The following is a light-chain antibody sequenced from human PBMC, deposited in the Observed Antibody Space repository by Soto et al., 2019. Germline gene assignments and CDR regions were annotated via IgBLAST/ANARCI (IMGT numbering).Light chain of an antibody. CDR3: SSYTSNNNLL. J-gene: IGLJ2*01. V-gene: IGLV2-14*03. Sequence: QSVLTQPASVSGSPGQSITIFCTGTSSDVGGSDYVSWYQQHPGKAPKLMIYDVTNRPSGVSNRFSGSKSDNTASLTISGLQAEDEADYYCSSYTSNNNLLFGGGTKVTVL. CDR2: DVT. CDR1: SSDVGGSDY.